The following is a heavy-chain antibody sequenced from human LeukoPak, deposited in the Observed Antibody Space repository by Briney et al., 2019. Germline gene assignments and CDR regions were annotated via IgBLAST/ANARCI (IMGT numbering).Heavy chain of an antibody. Sequence: EASVKVSCKASGGTFSSYAISWVRQAPGQGLEWMGGIIPIFGTANYAQKFQGRVTITADESTSTAYMELSSLRSEDTAVYYCARGTPARPQDLGYWGQGTLVTVSS. V-gene: IGHV1-69*13. CDR2: IIPIFGTA. CDR1: GGTFSSYA. D-gene: IGHD6-6*01. J-gene: IGHJ4*02. CDR3: ARGTPARPQDLGY.